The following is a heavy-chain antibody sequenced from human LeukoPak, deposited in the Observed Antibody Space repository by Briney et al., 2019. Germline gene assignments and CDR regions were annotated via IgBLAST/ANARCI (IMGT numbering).Heavy chain of an antibody. Sequence: PSETLSLTCSVSGDSVSSGTYYWSWIRQPPGKGLEWIAYIYYSGSTNYNPSLKSRVTISIDTSKNQFSLNLSSGTAADTAVYYCARDRSDAMDVWGKGTTVTVSS. CDR1: GDSVSSGTYY. V-gene: IGHV4-61*01. CDR2: IYYSGST. J-gene: IGHJ6*04. CDR3: ARDRSDAMDV.